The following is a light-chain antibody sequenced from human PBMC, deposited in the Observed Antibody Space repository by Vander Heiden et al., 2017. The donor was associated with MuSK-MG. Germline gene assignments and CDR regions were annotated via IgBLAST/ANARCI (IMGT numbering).Light chain of an antibody. V-gene: IGLV1-40*01. Sequence: QSVLTQPPSVSGAPGPRVTIPCTGSSSNIGAGYDVHWYQQLPGTAPKRLIYGNSNRPSGVPDRFSGSKSGTSASLAITGLQAEDEADYYCQSYDSSLSGSVFGGGTKLTVL. CDR3: QSYDSSLSGSV. CDR2: GNS. J-gene: IGLJ2*01. CDR1: SSNIGAGYD.